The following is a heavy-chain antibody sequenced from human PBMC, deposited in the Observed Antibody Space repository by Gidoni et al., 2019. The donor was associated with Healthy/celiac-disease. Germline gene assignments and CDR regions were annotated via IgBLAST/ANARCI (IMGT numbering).Heavy chain of an antibody. CDR3: ARHTIAAAGTEWFDP. Sequence: QLQLQESGPGLVKPSETLSLTCTVSGGSISSSSYYWGWIRQPPGKGLEWIGSIYYSGCTYYNPSLKSRVTISVDTSKNQFSLKLSSVTAADTAVYYCARHTIAAAGTEWFDPWGQGTLVTVSS. CDR1: GGSISSSSYY. J-gene: IGHJ5*02. D-gene: IGHD6-13*01. CDR2: IYYSGCT. V-gene: IGHV4-39*01.